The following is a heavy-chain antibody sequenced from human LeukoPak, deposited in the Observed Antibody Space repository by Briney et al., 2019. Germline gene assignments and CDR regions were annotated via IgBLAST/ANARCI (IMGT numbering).Heavy chain of an antibody. D-gene: IGHD1-1*01. V-gene: IGHV3-23*01. J-gene: IGHJ3*02. CDR2: ISGSGGST. Sequence: GGSLRLSCAASGFTVSSNYMSWVRQAPGKGLEWVSAISGSGGSTYYADSVKGRFTISRDNSKNTLYLQMNSLRAEDTAVYYCANSGTAFDIWGQGTMVTVSS. CDR1: GFTVSSNY. CDR3: ANSGTAFDI.